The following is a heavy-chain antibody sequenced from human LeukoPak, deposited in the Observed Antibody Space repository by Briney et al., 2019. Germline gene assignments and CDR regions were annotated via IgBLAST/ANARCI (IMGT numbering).Heavy chain of an antibody. Sequence: ASVKVSCKASGYTFTSYGINWVRQAPGQGLEWMGWINTDTGNPTYGQGFTGRFVFSLDTSVSTAYLQISSLRVEDTAVYYCARDRWSPAYWGQGTLVTVSS. J-gene: IGHJ4*02. V-gene: IGHV7-4-1*02. CDR2: INTDTGNP. D-gene: IGHD4-23*01. CDR3: ARDRWSPAY. CDR1: GYTFTSYG.